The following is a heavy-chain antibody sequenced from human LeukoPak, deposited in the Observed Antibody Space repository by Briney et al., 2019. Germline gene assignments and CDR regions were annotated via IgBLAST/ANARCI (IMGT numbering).Heavy chain of an antibody. Sequence: GGSLRLSCAASGFTFSSYAMSWVRQAPGKGLEWVSAISGSGGSTYYADSVKGRFTISRDNAKNSLYLQMNSLRAEDTAVHYCARDSNYGDYDPYFDYWGQGTLVTVSS. D-gene: IGHD4-17*01. J-gene: IGHJ4*02. V-gene: IGHV3-23*01. CDR1: GFTFSSYA. CDR3: ARDSNYGDYDPYFDY. CDR2: ISGSGGST.